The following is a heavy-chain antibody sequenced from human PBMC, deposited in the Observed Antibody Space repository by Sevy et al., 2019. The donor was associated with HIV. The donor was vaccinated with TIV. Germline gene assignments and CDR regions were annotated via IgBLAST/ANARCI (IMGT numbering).Heavy chain of an antibody. Sequence: ASVKVSCKASGGTFSSYAISWVRQAPGQGLEWMGGIIPIFGTANYAQKFQGRVTITADESTSTAYMELSSLRSEDTAVYYCARYDSSGYEGGAFDIWGQGTMVTVSS. CDR3: ARYDSSGYEGGAFDI. D-gene: IGHD3-22*01. CDR1: GGTFSSYA. V-gene: IGHV1-69*13. J-gene: IGHJ3*02. CDR2: IIPIFGTA.